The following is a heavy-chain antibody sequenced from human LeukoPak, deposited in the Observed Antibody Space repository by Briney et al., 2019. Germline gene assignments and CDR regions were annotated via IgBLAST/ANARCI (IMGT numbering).Heavy chain of an antibody. Sequence: GESLKISCKGSGYSFTSYWIGWVRQMPGKGLEWMGIIFPGDSDTRYSPSFQGQVTISADKSISTAYLQWSSLKASDTAMYYCATLGYCSGGSCYSFYYGMDVWGQGTTVTVSS. CDR1: GYSFTSYW. J-gene: IGHJ6*02. D-gene: IGHD2-15*01. V-gene: IGHV5-51*01. CDR3: ATLGYCSGGSCYSFYYGMDV. CDR2: IFPGDSDT.